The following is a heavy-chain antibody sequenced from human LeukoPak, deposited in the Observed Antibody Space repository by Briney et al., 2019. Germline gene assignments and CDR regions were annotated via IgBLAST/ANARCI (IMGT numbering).Heavy chain of an antibody. CDR1: GGTFSSYA. J-gene: IGHJ6*03. D-gene: IGHD2-2*01. Sequence: ASVKVSCKASGGTFSSYAISWVRQAPGQGLEWMGGIIPIFGTANYAQKFQGRVTITTDESTSTAYMELSSLRSEDTAVYYCARSEPLAQLLPYYYYYMDVWGKGTTVTVSS. V-gene: IGHV1-69*05. CDR2: IIPIFGTA. CDR3: ARSEPLAQLLPYYYYYMDV.